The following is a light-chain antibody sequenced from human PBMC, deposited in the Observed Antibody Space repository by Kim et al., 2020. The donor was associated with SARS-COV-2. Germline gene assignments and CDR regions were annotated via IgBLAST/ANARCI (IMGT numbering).Light chain of an antibody. CDR1: QSIGSR. Sequence: ASVGDRVTITCRASQSIGSRLAWHQQKPGKAPKVVISKASNLESGVPTRFSGSGSGTEFTLTISSLQPEDFATYYCQQTDSFPLTFGGGTKVDIK. J-gene: IGKJ4*01. CDR2: KAS. CDR3: QQTDSFPLT. V-gene: IGKV1-5*03.